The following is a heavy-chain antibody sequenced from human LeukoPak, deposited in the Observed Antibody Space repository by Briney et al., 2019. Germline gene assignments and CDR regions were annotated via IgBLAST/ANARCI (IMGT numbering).Heavy chain of an antibody. Sequence: SETLSLTCTVSGGSISSGSYYWSWIRQPPGKGLEWIGEINHSGSTNYNPSLKSRVTISVDTSKNQFSLKLSSVTAADTAVYYCAIFMTEYSSSLGIDYWGQGTLVTVSS. V-gene: IGHV4-39*07. CDR3: AIFMTEYSSSLGIDY. CDR2: INHSGST. J-gene: IGHJ4*02. D-gene: IGHD6-6*01. CDR1: GGSISSGSYY.